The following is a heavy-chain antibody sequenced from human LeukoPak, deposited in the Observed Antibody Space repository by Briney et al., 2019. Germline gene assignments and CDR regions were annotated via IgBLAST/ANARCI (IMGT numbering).Heavy chain of an antibody. CDR3: AGGTMVRGEPDY. J-gene: IGHJ4*02. CDR1: GGSISSGDYY. V-gene: IGHV4-30-4*08. CDR2: IYYSGST. D-gene: IGHD3-10*01. Sequence: KPSETLSLTCTVSGGSISSGDYYWSWIRQPPGKGLEWIGYIYYSGSTYYNPSLKSRVTISVDTSKNQFSLKLSSVTAADTAVYYCAGGTMVRGEPDYWGQGTLVTVSS.